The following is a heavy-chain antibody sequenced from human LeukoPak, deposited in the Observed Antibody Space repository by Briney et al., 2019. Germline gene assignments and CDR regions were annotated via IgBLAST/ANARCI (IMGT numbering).Heavy chain of an antibody. CDR2: ISSSSSYI. D-gene: IGHD3-10*01. Sequence: GGSLRLSCAASGFTFSSYSMNWVRQAPGKGLEWVSSISSSSSYIYYADSVKGRFTISRDNAKNSLYLQMNSLRAEDTAVYYCARDGVTMRILEYWGQGTLVTVSS. CDR1: GFTFSSYS. J-gene: IGHJ4*02. V-gene: IGHV3-21*01. CDR3: ARDGVTMRILEY.